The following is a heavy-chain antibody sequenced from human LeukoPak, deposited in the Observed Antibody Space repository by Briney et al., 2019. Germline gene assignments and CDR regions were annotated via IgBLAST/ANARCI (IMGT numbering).Heavy chain of an antibody. CDR2: IYTSGST. Sequence: SETLSLTCTVSGGSISSYYWSWIRQPAGKGLEWIGRIYTSGSTNYNPSLKSRVTMSVDTSKNQFSLKLSSVTAADTAVYYCAGSTYYYGSGTGPDYWGQGTLVTVSS. V-gene: IGHV4-4*07. D-gene: IGHD3-10*01. CDR1: GGSISSYY. J-gene: IGHJ4*02. CDR3: AGSTYYYGSGTGPDY.